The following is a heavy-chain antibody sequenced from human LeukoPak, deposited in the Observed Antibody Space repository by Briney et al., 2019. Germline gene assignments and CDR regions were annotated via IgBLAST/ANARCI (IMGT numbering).Heavy chain of an antibody. CDR2: ISAYNGDT. Sequence: GASVKVSCKASGFIFTKYGINWVRQAPGQGLEWVGWISAYNGDTRYAQKFQGRVTLTTDTPTTTAFMELRSLSSDDTAVYYCARGESEYYYDSSGYYYGNWGQGTLVTVSS. J-gene: IGHJ4*02. D-gene: IGHD3-22*01. CDR1: GFIFTKYG. CDR3: ARGESEYYYDSSGYYYGN. V-gene: IGHV1-18*01.